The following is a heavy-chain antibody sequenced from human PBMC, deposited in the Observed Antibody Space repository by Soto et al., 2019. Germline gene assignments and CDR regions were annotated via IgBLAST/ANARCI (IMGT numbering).Heavy chain of an antibody. CDR3: ARRSSGGYFDY. D-gene: IGHD6-19*01. CDR1: GFTFSSYA. CDR2: MSGSGGST. J-gene: IGHJ4*02. V-gene: IGHV3-23*01. Sequence: EVQLLESGGGLVQPGGSLRLSCAASGFTFSSYAMSWVRQAPGKGLEWVSAMSGSGGSTYYADSVKGRLTISRDNSKNTRYLKMISMRAEDTAVYYCARRSSGGYFDYWGQGTLVTVSS.